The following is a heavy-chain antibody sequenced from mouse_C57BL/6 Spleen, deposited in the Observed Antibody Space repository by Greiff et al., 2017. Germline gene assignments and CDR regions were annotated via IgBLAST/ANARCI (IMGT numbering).Heavy chain of an antibody. V-gene: IGHV1-15*01. Sequence: VQVVESGAELVRPGASVTLSCKASGYTFTDYEMHWVKQTPVHGLEWIGAIDPETGGTAYTQKFKGKAILTADKSSSTAYMELRRLTSEDSAVYYCTRHGGSSSLDYWGQGTTLTVSS. CDR3: TRHGGSSSLDY. D-gene: IGHD1-1*01. J-gene: IGHJ2*01. CDR1: GYTFTDYE. CDR2: IDPETGGT.